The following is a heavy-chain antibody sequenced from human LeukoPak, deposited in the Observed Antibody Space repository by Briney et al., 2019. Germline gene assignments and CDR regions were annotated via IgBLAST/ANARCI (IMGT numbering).Heavy chain of an antibody. CDR2: ISSNGGTT. D-gene: IGHD3-22*01. V-gene: IGHV3-64*01. CDR3: ATGYDNSGYYQY. Sequence: RGSLRLSCAASGFTFSNYGLHWVPQAPGKGLEYVSAISSNGGTTYYANSVKGRFTISRDNSKNTLYLQMGSLRAEDVAVYYCATGYDNSGYYQYWGQGTLVTVSS. J-gene: IGHJ4*02. CDR1: GFTFSNYG.